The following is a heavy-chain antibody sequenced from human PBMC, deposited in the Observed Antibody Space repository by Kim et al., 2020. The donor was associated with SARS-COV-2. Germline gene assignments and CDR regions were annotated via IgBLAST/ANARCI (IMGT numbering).Heavy chain of an antibody. CDR3: ARLLGIAAAGYYYYYYMDV. Sequence: IGIIYPGDSDTSYSPSFQGQVTISADKSISTAYLQWSSLKASDTAMYYCARLLGIAAAGYYYYYYMDVWGKGTTVTVSS. J-gene: IGHJ6*03. CDR2: IYPGDSDT. V-gene: IGHV5-51*01. D-gene: IGHD6-13*01.